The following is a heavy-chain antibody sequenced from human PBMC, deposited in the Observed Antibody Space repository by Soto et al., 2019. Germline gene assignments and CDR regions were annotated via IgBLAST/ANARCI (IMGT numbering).Heavy chain of an antibody. CDR1: VLTFGIRA. D-gene: IGHD3-10*01. Sequence: AWGSLRLSCVASVLTFGIRAMTWVRQAPGEGLQWVSTITDTGGDAKYADSVRGRFVISRDNSKKTLYLQMTSLTAEDSAMYYCARGSTDSYQGSRIFDFWGRGTMVTVSS. V-gene: IGHV3-23*01. J-gene: IGHJ4*02. CDR3: ARGSTDSYQGSRIFDF. CDR2: ITDTGGDA.